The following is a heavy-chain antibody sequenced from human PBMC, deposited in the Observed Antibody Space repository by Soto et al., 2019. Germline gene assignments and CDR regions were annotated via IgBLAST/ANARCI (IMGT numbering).Heavy chain of an antibody. Sequence: EVQLLESGGGLVQPGGSLRLSCAASGFTFSTYGMSWVRQAPGKGLEWVSGISTSGGSTFYADSVKGRFTISRDNSKNTQYLQTDRLRVEDTAVYHCAKGYRVEVVYDAFDMWGQGTMVTVSS. CDR3: AKGYRVEVVYDAFDM. CDR1: GFTFSTYG. V-gene: IGHV3-23*01. D-gene: IGHD2-2*01. J-gene: IGHJ3*02. CDR2: ISTSGGST.